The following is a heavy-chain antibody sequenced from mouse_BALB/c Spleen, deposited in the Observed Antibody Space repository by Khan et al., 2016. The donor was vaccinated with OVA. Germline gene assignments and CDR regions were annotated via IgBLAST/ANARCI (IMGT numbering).Heavy chain of an antibody. CDR3: EELAYYYNSGGFAY. Sequence: EVELVESGGDLVRPGGSLKLSCAASGFTFSTYGMSWVRQTPDKRMEWVATINTGGAYTYYPDTVKGRFTISRDKAKNTLYLQLSSLKSEDTAIYSCEELAYYYNSGGFAYWGQGTLVTVSS. D-gene: IGHD1-1*01. J-gene: IGHJ3*01. V-gene: IGHV5-6*01. CDR1: GFTFSTYG. CDR2: INTGGAYT.